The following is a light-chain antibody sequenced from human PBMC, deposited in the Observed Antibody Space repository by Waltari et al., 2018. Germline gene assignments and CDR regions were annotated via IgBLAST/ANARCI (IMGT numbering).Light chain of an antibody. CDR3: QQYVSSPWT. V-gene: IGKV3-20*01. J-gene: IGKJ1*01. CDR2: GAS. Sequence: EIVLTQSPGTLSLSPGERATLSCRASQSLSRTSLAWYHQRPGQPPRLLIYGASNRAAGVPDRFSGGGSGTDFTLTISRLEPEDFALYYCQQYVSSPWTFGQGTKVEIK. CDR1: QSLSRTS.